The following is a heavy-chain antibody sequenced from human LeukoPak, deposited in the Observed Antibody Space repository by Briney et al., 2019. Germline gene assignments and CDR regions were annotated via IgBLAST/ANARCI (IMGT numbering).Heavy chain of an antibody. V-gene: IGHV3-21*01. CDR3: ARDYCSGGSCYPRFDY. CDR1: GFTFSSYS. J-gene: IGHJ4*03. Sequence: KPGGSLRLSCAASGFTFSSYSMNWVRQAPGKGLEWVSSISSSSSYIYYADSVKGRFTISRDNAKNSLYLQMNSLRAEDTAVYYCARDYCSGGSCYPRFDYWGQGTTVTVSS. CDR2: ISSSSSYI. D-gene: IGHD2-15*01.